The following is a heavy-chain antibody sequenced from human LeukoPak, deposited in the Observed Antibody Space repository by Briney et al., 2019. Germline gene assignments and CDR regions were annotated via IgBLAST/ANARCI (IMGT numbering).Heavy chain of an antibody. D-gene: IGHD2-8*02. Sequence: PGRSLSLSRAACGFLHRGAWLRGVRQPPAKGLEGVGRIKYRGSGGATNYAATLKDRFTITRDDSKNTQYLQMNSLKTDDTAVYYCAWLGNCPGGASPGSWFHLWGQGILVTVSS. J-gene: IGHJ5*02. V-gene: IGHV3-15*03. CDR3: AWLGNCPGGASPGSWFHL. CDR2: IKYRGSGGAT. CDR1: GFLHRGAW.